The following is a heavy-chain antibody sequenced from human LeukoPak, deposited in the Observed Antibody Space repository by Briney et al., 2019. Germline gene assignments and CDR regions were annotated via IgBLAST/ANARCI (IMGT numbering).Heavy chain of an antibody. CDR3: ARGGYDSSGYYATAVY. Sequence: GASVKVSCKASGGTFSSYAISWVRQAPGQGLEWMGGIIPIFGTANYAQKFQGRVTITADKSTSTAYMELSSLRSEDTAVYYCARGGYDSSGYYATAVYWGQGTLVTVSS. J-gene: IGHJ4*02. CDR2: IIPIFGTA. V-gene: IGHV1-69*06. D-gene: IGHD3-22*01. CDR1: GGTFSSYA.